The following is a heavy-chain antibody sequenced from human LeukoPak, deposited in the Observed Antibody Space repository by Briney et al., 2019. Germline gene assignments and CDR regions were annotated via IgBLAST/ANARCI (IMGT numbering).Heavy chain of an antibody. CDR3: ARGSGIVTIDS. CDR2: ISSSGSPK. J-gene: IGHJ4*02. CDR1: GFAFYSYS. V-gene: IGHV3-48*01. Sequence: GGSLRLSCVGTGFAFYSYSLNWIRQAPGKGLEWVSYISSSGSPKFYADSVKGRFTISRDNDKSSLSLQMTSLRAEDTAVYYCARGSGIVTIDSWGPGTVVTVSS. D-gene: IGHD5-12*01.